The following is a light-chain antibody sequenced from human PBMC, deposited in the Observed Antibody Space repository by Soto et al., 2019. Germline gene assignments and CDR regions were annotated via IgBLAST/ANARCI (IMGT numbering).Light chain of an antibody. V-gene: IGKV3-20*01. CDR3: QQYGSSPWT. J-gene: IGKJ1*01. CDR2: DAS. CDR1: QSVSST. Sequence: EIVLTQSPATLSLSPGERATLSCRASQSVSSTLAWYQQKPGQAPRLLIYDASNRATSIPDRFSGSGSGTDFTLTISRLEPEDFAVYYCQQYGSSPWTFGQGTKVEIK.